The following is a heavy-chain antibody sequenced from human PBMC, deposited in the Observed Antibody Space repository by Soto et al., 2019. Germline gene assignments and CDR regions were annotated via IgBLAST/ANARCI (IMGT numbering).Heavy chain of an antibody. V-gene: IGHV4-34*01. CDR2: INHSGST. J-gene: IGHJ5*02. D-gene: IGHD3-3*01. CDR3: ARGYDFSSGYSRSWFDP. CDR1: GGPFSGYY. Sequence: PSETLSLTCAVYGGPFSGYYWSWIRQPPGKGLEWIGEINHSGSTNYNPSLKSRVTISVDTSKNQFSLKLSSVTAADTAVYYCARGYDFSSGYSRSWFDPWGQGTLVTVSS.